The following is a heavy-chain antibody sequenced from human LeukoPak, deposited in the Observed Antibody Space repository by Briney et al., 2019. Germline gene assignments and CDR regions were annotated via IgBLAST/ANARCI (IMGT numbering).Heavy chain of an antibody. J-gene: IGHJ4*02. Sequence: GGSLRLSCAASGFTFSSYDMSWVRQAPGEGLEWVSAISGSGGSTYYADSVKGRFTISRDNSKNTLYLQMNSLRAEDTAVYYCAREVVAARYFDYWGQGTLVTVSS. CDR1: GFTFSSYD. V-gene: IGHV3-23*01. D-gene: IGHD2-15*01. CDR3: AREVVAARYFDY. CDR2: ISGSGGST.